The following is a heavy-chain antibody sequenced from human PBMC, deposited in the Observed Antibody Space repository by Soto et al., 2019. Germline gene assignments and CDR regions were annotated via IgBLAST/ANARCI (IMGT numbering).Heavy chain of an antibody. CDR2: IRSKAYGGTT. Sequence: GGSLRLSCTASGFTFGDYAMSWVRQAPGKGLEWVGFIRSKAYGGTTEYAASVKGRFTISRDDSKSIAYLQMNSLKTEDTAVYYCTGVGDGTAMYYFDYWGQGTLVTVSS. J-gene: IGHJ4*02. CDR3: TGVGDGTAMYYFDY. D-gene: IGHD5-18*01. CDR1: GFTFGDYA. V-gene: IGHV3-49*04.